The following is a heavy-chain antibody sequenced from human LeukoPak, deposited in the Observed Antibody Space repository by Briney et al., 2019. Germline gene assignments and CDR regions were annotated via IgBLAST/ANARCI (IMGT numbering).Heavy chain of an antibody. CDR2: TYYRSKWYN. CDR3: ARVEYSSSWTPLSFDP. J-gene: IGHJ5*02. Sequence: SQTLSLTCAISGDSVSSNSAAWNWIRQSPSRGLEWLGRTYYRSKWYNDYAVSVKGRITINPDTSENQFSLQLNSVTPEDTAMYYCARVEYSSSWTPLSFDPWGQGTLVTVSS. V-gene: IGHV6-1*01. CDR1: GDSVSSNSAA. D-gene: IGHD6-13*01.